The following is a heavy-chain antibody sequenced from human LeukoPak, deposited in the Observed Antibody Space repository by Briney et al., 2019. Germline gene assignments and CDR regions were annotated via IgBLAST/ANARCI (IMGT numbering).Heavy chain of an antibody. CDR2: IYTSGST. D-gene: IGHD2-2*02. J-gene: IGHJ5*02. V-gene: IGHV4-4*09. CDR1: GGSISSYY. CDR3: ARAYCSSTSCYNLRWFDP. Sequence: SETLSLTCTVSGGSISSYYWSWIRQPPGKGLEWIGYIYTSGSTNYNPSLKSRVTISVDTSKNQFSLKLSSVTAADTAVYYCARAYCSSTSCYNLRWFDPWGQGTLVTVSS.